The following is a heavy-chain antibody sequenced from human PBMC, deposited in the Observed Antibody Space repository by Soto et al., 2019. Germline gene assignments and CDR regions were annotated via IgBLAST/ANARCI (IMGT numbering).Heavy chain of an antibody. CDR3: ARSRSGAVADSFEL. CDR1: GVSFSRHA. J-gene: IGHJ4*02. Sequence: PXGSLRLSCAASGVSFSRHAIHWVRQAPGKGLEWVAVISKDGSHKYYLDSVKGRFTISRDNSKNILYLQMNSLRDEDTAVYYCARSRSGAVADSFELWGKGTLVTV. V-gene: IGHV3-30*04. CDR2: ISKDGSHK. D-gene: IGHD3-10*01.